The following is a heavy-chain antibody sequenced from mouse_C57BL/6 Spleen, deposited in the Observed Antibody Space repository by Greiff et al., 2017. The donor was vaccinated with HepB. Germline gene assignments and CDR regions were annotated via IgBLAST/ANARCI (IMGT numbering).Heavy chain of an antibody. V-gene: IGHV1-69*01. Sequence: QVQLQQPGAELVMPGASVKLSCKASGYTFTSYWMHWVKQRPGQGLEWIGEIDPSDSYTNYNQKFKGKSTLTVDKSSSTAYMQLSSLTSEDSAVYYCARTFSYYGSSPYYFDYWGQGTTLTVSS. J-gene: IGHJ2*01. CDR1: GYTFTSYW. CDR3: ARTFSYYGSSPYYFDY. CDR2: IDPSDSYT. D-gene: IGHD1-1*01.